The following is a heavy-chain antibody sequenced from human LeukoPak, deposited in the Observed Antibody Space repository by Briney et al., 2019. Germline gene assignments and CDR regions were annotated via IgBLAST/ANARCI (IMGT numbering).Heavy chain of an antibody. CDR3: ARSSVNWFDP. CDR1: GYSFTNYW. CDR2: IFPGDSHT. D-gene: IGHD3-3*01. V-gene: IGHV5-51*01. Sequence: GESRKISCKGSGYSFTNYWIGWVRQMPGKGLEWMGIIFPGDSHTRYSPSFQGQVTMSADKSISTAYLQWSSLRASDTAMYYCARSSVNWFDPWGQGTLVTVSS. J-gene: IGHJ5*02.